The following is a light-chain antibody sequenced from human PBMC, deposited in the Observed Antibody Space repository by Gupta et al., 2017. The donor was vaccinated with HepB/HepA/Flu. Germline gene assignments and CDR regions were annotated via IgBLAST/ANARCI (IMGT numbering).Light chain of an antibody. V-gene: IGLV2-11*01. CDR3: CSYAASHTYV. CDR2: DVT. Sequence: QPALTQPRSVSGSPGQSVTISCTGTSSDVGGYNYVSWYQHHPGKAPRLMIYDVTKRPSGVPDRFSGSKSGNTASLTISGLQAEDESDYYCCSYAASHTYVLGSGTKVTVL. CDR1: SSDVGGYNY. J-gene: IGLJ1*01.